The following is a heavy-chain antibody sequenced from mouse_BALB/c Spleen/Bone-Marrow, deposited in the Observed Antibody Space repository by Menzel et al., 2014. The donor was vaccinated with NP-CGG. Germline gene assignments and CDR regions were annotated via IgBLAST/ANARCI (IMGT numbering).Heavy chain of an antibody. J-gene: IGHJ2*01. CDR3: ARSERYFFAY. CDR2: IFPGNSDT. V-gene: IGHV1-5*01. CDR1: GYTFTSYW. Sequence: EVQLQQSGTALARPGASVKMSCKASGYTFTSYWMHWVKQRPGQGLEWIGAIFPGNSDTSYNQKFKGKAKLTAVTSTSTAYMELRTLADEDVAVYYCARSERYFFAYWGQGTPLTVSS.